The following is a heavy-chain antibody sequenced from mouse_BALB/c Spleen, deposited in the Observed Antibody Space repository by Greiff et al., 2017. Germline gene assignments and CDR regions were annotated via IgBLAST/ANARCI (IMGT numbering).Heavy chain of an antibody. V-gene: IGHV5-12-2*01. CDR3: ARHSLLRLGAY. D-gene: IGHD1-2*01. CDR1: GFTFSSYT. J-gene: IGHJ3*01. Sequence: DVKLQESGGGLVQPGGSLKLSCAASGFTFSSYTMSWVRQTPEKRLEWVAYISNGGGSTYYPDTVKGRFTISRDNAKNTLYLQMSSLKSEDTAMYYCARHSLLRLGAYWGQGTLVTVSA. CDR2: ISNGGGST.